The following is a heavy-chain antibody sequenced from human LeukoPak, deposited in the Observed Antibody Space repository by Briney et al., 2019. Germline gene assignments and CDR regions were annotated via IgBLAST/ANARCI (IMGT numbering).Heavy chain of an antibody. Sequence: ASVKVSCKASGFTFTSYDINWVRQASGQGLEWMGWMNPNNGNTGYAQKFQGRVTMTRDTSISTAYMELRGLRSEDTAVYYCVRDGHSSGQPDYWGQGTLVTVSS. CDR2: MNPNNGNT. CDR1: GFTFTSYD. J-gene: IGHJ4*02. D-gene: IGHD6-19*01. V-gene: IGHV1-8*01. CDR3: VRDGHSSGQPDY.